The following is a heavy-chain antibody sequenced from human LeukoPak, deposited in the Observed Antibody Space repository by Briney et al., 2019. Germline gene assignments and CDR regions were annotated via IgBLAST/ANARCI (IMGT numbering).Heavy chain of an antibody. CDR3: ARDRCSSTSCY. J-gene: IGHJ4*02. CDR2: ISSSGSTI. V-gene: IGHV3-11*04. D-gene: IGHD2-2*01. Sequence: GGSLRLSCAASGFTFSDYYMSWIRQAPGKGLEWVSYISSSGSTIYYADSVKGRFTISRDNAKNSLYLQMNSLRAENTAVYYCARDRCSSTSCYWGQGTLVTVSS. CDR1: GFTFSDYY.